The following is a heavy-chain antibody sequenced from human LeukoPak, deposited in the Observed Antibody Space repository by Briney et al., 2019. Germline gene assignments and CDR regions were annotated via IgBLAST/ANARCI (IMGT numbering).Heavy chain of an antibody. CDR2: ISYDGSNK. CDR3: AGSLTRIVVVPANY. V-gene: IGHV3-30*01. D-gene: IGHD2-2*01. J-gene: IGHJ4*02. CDR1: GFTFSSYA. Sequence: GGSLRLSCAASGFTFSSYAMRWVRQAPGKGLEWVAVISYDGSNKYYADSVKGRFTISRDNSKNTLYLQMNSLRAEDTAVYYCAGSLTRIVVVPANYWGQGTLVTVSS.